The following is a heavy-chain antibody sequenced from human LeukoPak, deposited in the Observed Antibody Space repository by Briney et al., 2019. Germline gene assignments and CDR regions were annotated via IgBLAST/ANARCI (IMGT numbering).Heavy chain of an antibody. CDR1: GGSISSYY. CDR3: ARVDGYQLLQ. Sequence: PSETLSLTCTVSGGSISSYYWSWIRQPPGKGLEWIGYIYYSESTNYNPSLKSRVTISVDTPKNQFSLKLSSVTAADTAVYYCARVDGYQLLQWGQGTLVTVSS. V-gene: IGHV4-59*01. D-gene: IGHD2-2*01. J-gene: IGHJ4*02. CDR2: IYYSEST.